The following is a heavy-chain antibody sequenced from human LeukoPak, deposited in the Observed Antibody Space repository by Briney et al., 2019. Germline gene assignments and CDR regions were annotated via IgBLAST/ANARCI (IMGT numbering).Heavy chain of an antibody. J-gene: IGHJ3*02. Sequence: GASVKVSCTASGGTFSSYAISWVRQAPGQGLEWMGGIIPIFGTANYAQKFQGRVTITADESTSTAYMELSSLRSEDTAVYYCARGLTDYFDAFDIWGQGTMVTVAS. D-gene: IGHD3-10*01. CDR3: ARGLTDYFDAFDI. CDR1: GGTFSSYA. V-gene: IGHV1-69*01. CDR2: IIPIFGTA.